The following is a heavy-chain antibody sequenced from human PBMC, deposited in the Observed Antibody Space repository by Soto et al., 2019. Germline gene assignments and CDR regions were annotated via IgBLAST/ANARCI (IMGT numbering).Heavy chain of an antibody. CDR1: GFTFTSSA. Sequence: QMQLVQSGPEVKKPGTSVKVSCKASGFTFTSSAVQWVRQARGQRLEWIGWIVVGSGNTNYAQKFQERVTITRDMSTSTAYMELSSLRSEDTAVYYCAADSSGWYGGDYWRQGTLVTVSS. CDR2: IVVGSGNT. D-gene: IGHD6-19*01. J-gene: IGHJ4*02. V-gene: IGHV1-58*01. CDR3: AADSSGWYGGDY.